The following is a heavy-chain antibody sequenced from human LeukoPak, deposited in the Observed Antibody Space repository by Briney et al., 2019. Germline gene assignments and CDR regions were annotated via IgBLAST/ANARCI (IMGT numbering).Heavy chain of an antibody. V-gene: IGHV4-4*07. J-gene: IGHJ3*02. CDR2: IYTSGST. CDR3: AGDLFYGSGSSDAFDI. CDR1: GGSISSYY. D-gene: IGHD3-10*01. Sequence: PSETLSLTCTVSGGSISSYYWSWIRQPAGKGLEWIGRIYTSGSTNYNPSLKSRVTMSVDTSKNQFSLKLSSVTAADTAVYYCAGDLFYGSGSSDAFDIWGQGTMVTVSS.